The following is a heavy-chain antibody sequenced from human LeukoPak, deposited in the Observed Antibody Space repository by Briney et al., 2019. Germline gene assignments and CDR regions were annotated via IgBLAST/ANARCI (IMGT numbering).Heavy chain of an antibody. CDR3: ARGRATYDFWSGYLFDY. J-gene: IGHJ4*02. CDR1: SGPFSGYY. V-gene: IGHV4-34*01. D-gene: IGHD3-3*01. CDR2: INHSGST. Sequence: SETLSLTCAVYSGPFSGYYWNWIRQSPGKGLEWIGEINHSGSTNYNPSLKSRVTISVDTSKNQFSLKLSSVTAADTAVYYCARGRATYDFWSGYLFDYWGQGTLVTVSS.